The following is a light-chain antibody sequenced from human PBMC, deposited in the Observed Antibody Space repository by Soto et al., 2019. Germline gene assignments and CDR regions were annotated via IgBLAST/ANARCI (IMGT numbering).Light chain of an antibody. Sequence: EIVLTQSPGTLSLSPGERATLSCRASQSVSNNYLAWYQQKPGQAPRLLIYGASNRATGITDRSSGSGSGTAFTLTIRRLEAEYFAVYYCKKYGSSGTFGQGTKVEIK. V-gene: IGKV3-20*01. CDR2: GAS. CDR3: KKYGSSGT. CDR1: QSVSNNY. J-gene: IGKJ1*01.